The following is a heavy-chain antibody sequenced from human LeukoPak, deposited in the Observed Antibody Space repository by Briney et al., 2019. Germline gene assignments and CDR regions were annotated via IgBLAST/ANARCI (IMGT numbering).Heavy chain of an antibody. J-gene: IGHJ3*02. D-gene: IGHD2-2*01. CDR1: GFTFSSYA. CDR3: ARIVAVPAAPDAFDI. Sequence: PGGSLRLSCAASGFTFSSYAMHWVRQAPGKGLEWVAVISYDGSNKYHADSVKGRFTISRDNSKNTLYLQMNSLRAEDTAVYYCARIVAVPAAPDAFDIWGQGTMVTVSS. CDR2: ISYDGSNK. V-gene: IGHV3-30-3*01.